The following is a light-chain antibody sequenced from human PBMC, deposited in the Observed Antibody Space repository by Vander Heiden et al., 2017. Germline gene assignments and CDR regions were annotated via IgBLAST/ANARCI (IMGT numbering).Light chain of an antibody. Sequence: QSVLTQPPPVSGPPGQRVTISCTGSSSNIGAGYDVHWYQQLPGTAPKLLIYGNINRPSGVPDRFSGSKSGTSASLAITGLQAEDEADYYCQSYDSSLRVFGTGTKVTVL. J-gene: IGLJ1*01. V-gene: IGLV1-40*01. CDR3: QSYDSSLRV. CDR1: SSNIGAGYD. CDR2: GNI.